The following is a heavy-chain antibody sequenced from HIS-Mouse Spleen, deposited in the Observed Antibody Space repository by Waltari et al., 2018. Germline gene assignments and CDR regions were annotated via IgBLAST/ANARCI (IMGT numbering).Heavy chain of an antibody. CDR3: ARGYSNYVPYFDY. CDR2: IGTAGDT. CDR1: GVTFSSYA. V-gene: IGHV3-13*01. D-gene: IGHD4-4*01. Sequence: EVQLVESGGGLVQPGGSLRLSCAASGVTFSSYAMPWVRQATGKGLEWVSAIGTAGDTYYPGSVKGRFTISRENAKNSLYLQMNSLRAGDTAVYYCARGYSNYVPYFDYWGQGTLVTVSS. J-gene: IGHJ4*02.